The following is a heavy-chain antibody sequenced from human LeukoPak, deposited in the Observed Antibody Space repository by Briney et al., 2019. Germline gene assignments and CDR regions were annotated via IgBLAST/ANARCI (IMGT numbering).Heavy chain of an antibody. D-gene: IGHD6-13*01. V-gene: IGHV4-59*01. CDR2: IYYSGST. J-gene: IGHJ6*02. CDR1: GGSISSYY. Sequence: SETLSLTCTVSGGSISSYYWSWIRQPPGKGLEWIGYIYYSGSTNYNPSLKSRVTISVDTSKNQFSLKLSSVTAADTAVYYCARDLGSRWYEHGMDVWGQGTTVTVSS. CDR3: ARDLGSRWYEHGMDV.